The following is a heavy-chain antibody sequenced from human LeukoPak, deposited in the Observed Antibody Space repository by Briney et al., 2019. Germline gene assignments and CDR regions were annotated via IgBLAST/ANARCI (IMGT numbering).Heavy chain of an antibody. D-gene: IGHD3-22*01. CDR2: IDSSGGT. CDR1: GFTVSSNY. V-gene: IGHV3-66*01. J-gene: IGHJ6*02. Sequence: GSLRLSCAASGFTVSSNYMSWARQPPGRGLEWVSVIDSSGGTYYADSVRGGFTISRDNSKNTLYLQMNSMRGEDTAVYYCARDDGYYDSSHSCYYYYGMDVWGQGTTVTVSS. CDR3: ARDDGYYDSSHSCYYYYGMDV.